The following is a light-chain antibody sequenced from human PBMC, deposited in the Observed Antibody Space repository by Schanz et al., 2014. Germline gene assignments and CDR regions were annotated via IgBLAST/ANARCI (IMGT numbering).Light chain of an antibody. V-gene: IGLV2-14*03. Sequence: QSALTQPASVSGSPGQSITLSCTGTSSDVGGYNYVSWYQHHPGKAPKLMIYDVNNRPSGVSNRFSGSKSGNTASLTVSGLQAEDEADYYCSSYAGSNFVVFGGGTKLTVL. CDR2: DVN. J-gene: IGLJ2*01. CDR1: SSDVGGYNY. CDR3: SSYAGSNFVV.